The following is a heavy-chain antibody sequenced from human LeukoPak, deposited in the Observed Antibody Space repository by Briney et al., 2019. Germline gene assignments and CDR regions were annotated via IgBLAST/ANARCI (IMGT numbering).Heavy chain of an antibody. Sequence: ASVKVSCKTSGYTSSNYVLTWVRQAPGQGLEWMGRISTYTGNSNYAQKYQDRVTMTTDTSTSTAYMELRNLSSDDTAVYYCARTMTTLTTHGELDFWGQGTLVTVSS. D-gene: IGHD4-17*01. V-gene: IGHV1-18*01. J-gene: IGHJ4*02. CDR3: ARTMTTLTTHGELDF. CDR1: GYTSSNYV. CDR2: ISTYTGNS.